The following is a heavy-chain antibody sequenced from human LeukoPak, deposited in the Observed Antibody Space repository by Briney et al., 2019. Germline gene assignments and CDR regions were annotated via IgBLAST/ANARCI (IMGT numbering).Heavy chain of an antibody. CDR3: ARDILATSIAAPYY. CDR2: ISYSGST. CDR1: GGSISSSSYY. J-gene: IGHJ4*02. D-gene: IGHD6-13*01. V-gene: IGHV4-39*07. Sequence: PSETLSLTCTVSGGSISSSSYYWGWIRQPPGKGLEWIGSISYSGSTYYNPSLKNRVTMSVDTSKNQFSLRLSSVNAADTAVYYCARDILATSIAAPYYWGQGTLVTVSS.